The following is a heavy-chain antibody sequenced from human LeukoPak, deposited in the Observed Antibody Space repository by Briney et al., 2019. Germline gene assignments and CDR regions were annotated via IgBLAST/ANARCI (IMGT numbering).Heavy chain of an antibody. D-gene: IGHD5-24*01. Sequence: SETLSLTCTVSGGSISSSSYYWGWLRQPPGKGLEWIGSIYYSGSTYYNPSLKSRVTISVDTSKNQFSLKLSSVTAADTAVYYCARGRIQKRWLQSAGTRAAAFDIWGQGTMVTVSS. J-gene: IGHJ3*02. CDR1: GGSISSSSYY. CDR2: IYYSGST. V-gene: IGHV4-39*01. CDR3: ARGRIQKRWLQSAGTRAAAFDI.